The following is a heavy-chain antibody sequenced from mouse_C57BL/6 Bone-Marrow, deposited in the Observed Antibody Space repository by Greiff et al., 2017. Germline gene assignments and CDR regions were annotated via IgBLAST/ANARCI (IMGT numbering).Heavy chain of an antibody. J-gene: IGHJ4*01. CDR3: ARDQKATYAMDY. CDR2: ISDGGSYT. D-gene: IGHD3-2*02. Sequence: EVNVVESGGGLVKPGGSLKLSCAASGFTFSSYALSWVRQTPEKRLEWVATISDGGSYTYYPDNVKGRFTISRDNAKHNLYLQMSHLKSEDTAMYYCARDQKATYAMDYWGQGSSVTVSS. CDR1: GFTFSSYA. V-gene: IGHV5-4*01.